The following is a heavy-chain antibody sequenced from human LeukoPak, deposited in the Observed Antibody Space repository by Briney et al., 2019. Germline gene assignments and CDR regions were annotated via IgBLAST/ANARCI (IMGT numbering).Heavy chain of an antibody. J-gene: IGHJ6*04. V-gene: IGHV1-8*03. Sequence: ASVKVSCKASGYTFTSYDINWVRQATGQGLEWMGWMNPNSGNTGYPQKFQDRLTITADKSTSTAYMELSSLRSEDTAVYYCASATLRCSGGSCYEMDVWGKGTTVTVSS. CDR1: GYTFTSYD. CDR2: MNPNSGNT. D-gene: IGHD2-15*01. CDR3: ASATLRCSGGSCYEMDV.